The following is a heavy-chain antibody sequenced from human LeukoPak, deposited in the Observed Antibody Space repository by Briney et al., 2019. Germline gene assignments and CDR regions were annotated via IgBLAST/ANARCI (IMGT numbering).Heavy chain of an antibody. V-gene: IGHV3-53*01. CDR2: IYSGGST. CDR3: ARGRQQQLGWFDP. D-gene: IGHD6-13*01. CDR1: GFTVSSNY. J-gene: IGHJ5*02. Sequence: GGSLRLSCPASGFTVSSNYMSWVRQAPGKGLEWVSIIYSGGSTYYADSVKGRFTISRDNSKNTLYLQMNSLRAEDTAMYYCARGRQQQLGWFDPWGQGTLVTVSS.